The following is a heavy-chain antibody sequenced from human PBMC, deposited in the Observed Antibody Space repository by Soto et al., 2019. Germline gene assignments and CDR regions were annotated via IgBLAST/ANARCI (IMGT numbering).Heavy chain of an antibody. CDR2: IIPIFRTA. Sequence: QVQLVQSGAEVKKPGSSVKVSCKASGGTFSTYTVSWVRQAPGQGLEWMGGIIPIFRTANYAQKFQGRVTVTADESTSTAYMELSSLRSEDTAVSYCARRYCISTSCHYYGMDVWGQGTTVTVSS. J-gene: IGHJ6*02. CDR3: ARRYCISTSCHYYGMDV. D-gene: IGHD2-2*01. V-gene: IGHV1-69*12. CDR1: GGTFSTYT.